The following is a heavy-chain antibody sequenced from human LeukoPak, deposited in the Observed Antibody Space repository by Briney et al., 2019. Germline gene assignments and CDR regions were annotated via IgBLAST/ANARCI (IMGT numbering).Heavy chain of an antibody. D-gene: IGHD5-12*01. CDR3: GYSGYDYLDY. J-gene: IGHJ4*02. CDR2: IKGKTDGGTT. V-gene: IGHV3-15*01. Sequence: GGSLRLSCAASGFTFSKAWMSWVRQAPGKGLEWVGRIKGKTDGGTTDYAAPVKGRFTITRDDSKNTLYLQMNSLKTEDTAVYYCGYSGYDYLDYWGQGTLVTVSS. CDR1: GFTFSKAW.